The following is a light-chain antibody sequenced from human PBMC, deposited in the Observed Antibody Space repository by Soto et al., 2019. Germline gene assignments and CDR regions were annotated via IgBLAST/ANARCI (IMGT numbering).Light chain of an antibody. CDR2: DAS. V-gene: IGKV3-11*01. CDR1: QSVSSY. Sequence: EIVLSQSPATLSLSPGERATLACRASQSVSSYLAWYQHNPGQAPRPLIYDASKRATAIPARFSGSGSGTEFTLTSSSIEPEDFAVYYCQQRSNWPPTWTFGQGTKVEVK. J-gene: IGKJ1*01. CDR3: QQRSNWPPTWT.